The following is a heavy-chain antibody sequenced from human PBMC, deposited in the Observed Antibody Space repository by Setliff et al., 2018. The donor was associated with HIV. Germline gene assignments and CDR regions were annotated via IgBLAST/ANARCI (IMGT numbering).Heavy chain of an antibody. CDR3: ARDQTGVAAAAFGGGSAWSDEGFDI. J-gene: IGHJ3*02. D-gene: IGHD6-13*01. V-gene: IGHV1-69*13. Sequence: ASVKVSCKASGGTFSTHAINWVRQAPGQGLEWMGGIIPIFGTTHYAQKFQGRVTFTADESTSTAYMELSSLSSEDTAVYYCARDQTGVAAAAFGGGSAWSDEGFDIWGQGTMVTVSS. CDR2: IIPIFGTT. CDR1: GGTFSTHA.